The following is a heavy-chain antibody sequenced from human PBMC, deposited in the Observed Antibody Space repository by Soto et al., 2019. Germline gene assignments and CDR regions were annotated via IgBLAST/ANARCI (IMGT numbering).Heavy chain of an antibody. D-gene: IGHD1-26*01. CDR1: GDTISTGGYS. Sequence: SETLSLTCGVSGDTISTGGYSWAWIRQPPGKALEWIGHTYHSGNPYYNPSLKSRVIISVDRSKNQFSLKLSSVSAADTAVYYCARHSFVWETPVWGPGTLVTVSS. V-gene: IGHV4-30-2*01. CDR3: ARHSFVWETPV. J-gene: IGHJ4*02. CDR2: TYHSGNP.